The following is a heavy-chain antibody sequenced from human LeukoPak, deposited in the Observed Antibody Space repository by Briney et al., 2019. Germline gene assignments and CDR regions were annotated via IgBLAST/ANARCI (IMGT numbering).Heavy chain of an antibody. CDR3: TSRVEMATIRRNWYFDL. J-gene: IGHJ2*01. Sequence: GGSLRLSCAASGFTFSGSAMHWVRQASGKGLEWVGRIRSKANSYATAYAASVKGRFTISRDDSKNTAYLQMNSLKTEDTAVYYCTSRVEMATIRRNWYFDLWGRGTLVTVSS. V-gene: IGHV3-73*01. CDR2: IRSKANSYAT. D-gene: IGHD5-24*01. CDR1: GFTFSGSA.